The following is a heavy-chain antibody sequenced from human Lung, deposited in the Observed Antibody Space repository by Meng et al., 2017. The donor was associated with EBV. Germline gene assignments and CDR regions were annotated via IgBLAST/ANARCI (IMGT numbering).Heavy chain of an antibody. D-gene: IGHD1-26*01. CDR3: ARGNDWDLLYPPDY. CDR1: GFTFSNYA. Sequence: HVQMGWSGGGVVQPGRSRRLSCAASGFTFSNYACHWVRQAPGKGLEWLTIISSDGTNKYYADSVKGRFTISRDNSKNTLFLQMHSLRAEDTAVYFCARGNDWDLLYPPDYWGQGTLVTVSS. CDR2: ISSDGTNK. J-gene: IGHJ4*02. V-gene: IGHV3-30-3*01.